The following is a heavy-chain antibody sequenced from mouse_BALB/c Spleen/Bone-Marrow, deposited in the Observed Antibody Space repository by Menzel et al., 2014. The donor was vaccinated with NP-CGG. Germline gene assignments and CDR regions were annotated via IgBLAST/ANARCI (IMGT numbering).Heavy chain of an antibody. CDR3: ARYGYDGRHAMDY. CDR2: INPSNGRT. V-gene: IGHV1S81*02. J-gene: IGHJ4*01. Sequence: VQLQQSGAELVKPGASVKLSCKASGYTFTSYWMHWVKQRPGQGLEWIGEINPSNGRTNYNEKFKSKATLTVDKSSSTAYMQLSSLTSEDSAVYYCARYGYDGRHAMDYWGQGTSVTVSS. D-gene: IGHD2-2*01. CDR1: GYTFTSYW.